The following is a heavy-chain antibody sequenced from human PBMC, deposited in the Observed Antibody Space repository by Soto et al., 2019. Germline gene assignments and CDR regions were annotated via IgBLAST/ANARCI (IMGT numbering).Heavy chain of an antibody. D-gene: IGHD2-2*01. Sequence: QVQLVQSGAEVKKPGASVKVSCKASGYTFTIYGISWVRQAPGQGLEWMGWISAYNGNTNYAQKLQGRVTMTTDTSTSTAYMELRSLRSDDTAVYYCARNPPPDIVVVPAAMDLDSCGQGTLVTVSS. CDR1: GYTFTIYG. CDR3: ARNPPPDIVVVPAAMDLDS. J-gene: IGHJ4*02. V-gene: IGHV1-18*01. CDR2: ISAYNGNT.